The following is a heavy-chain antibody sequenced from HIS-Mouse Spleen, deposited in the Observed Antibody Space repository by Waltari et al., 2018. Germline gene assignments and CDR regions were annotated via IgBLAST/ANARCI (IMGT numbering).Heavy chain of an antibody. Sequence: QVQLVQSGAEVKKPGASVKVSCKASGYTFTSYDINWVRQATGQGLEWMGWKTPNRGNTDYATKFQGRVTMTRNTSISTAYMELSSLRSEDTAVYYCARGHDYSNYFDYWGQGTLVTVSS. V-gene: IGHV1-8*01. D-gene: IGHD4-4*01. CDR2: KTPNRGNT. CDR3: ARGHDYSNYFDY. CDR1: GYTFTSYD. J-gene: IGHJ4*02.